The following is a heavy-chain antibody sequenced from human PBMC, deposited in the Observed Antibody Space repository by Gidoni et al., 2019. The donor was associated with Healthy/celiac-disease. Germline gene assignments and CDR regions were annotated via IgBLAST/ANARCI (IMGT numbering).Heavy chain of an antibody. CDR3: TRETRYSSSSVY. CDR1: GFTFGDYA. D-gene: IGHD6-6*01. J-gene: IGHJ4*02. CDR2: IRSKAYGGTT. Sequence: EVQLVESGGGLVQPGRSLRLSCTASGFTFGDYAMSWVRQAPGKGLEWVGFIRSKAYGGTTEYAASVKGRFTISRDDSKSIAYLQMNSLKTEDTAVYYCTRETRYSSSSVYWGQGTLVTVSS. V-gene: IGHV3-49*04.